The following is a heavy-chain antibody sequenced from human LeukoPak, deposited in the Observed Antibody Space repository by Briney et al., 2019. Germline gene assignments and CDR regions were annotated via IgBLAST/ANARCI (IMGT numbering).Heavy chain of an antibody. V-gene: IGHV1-2*02. CDR2: INPNSGGT. D-gene: IGHD2-2*01. J-gene: IGHJ4*02. CDR1: GYTFTAYY. Sequence: ASVKVSCKASGYTFTAYYMHWLRQAPGQGLEWMGWINPNSGGTKYAQKFQGRVTMTRDTSISTAYMEVSRLRSDDTAVYYCATNPAATRGFDNWGQGTLVTVSS. CDR3: ATNPAATRGFDN.